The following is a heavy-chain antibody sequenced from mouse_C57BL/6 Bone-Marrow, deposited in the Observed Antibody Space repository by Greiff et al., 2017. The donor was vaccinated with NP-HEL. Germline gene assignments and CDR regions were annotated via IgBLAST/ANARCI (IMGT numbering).Heavy chain of an antibody. CDR1: GYTFTSYG. D-gene: IGHD1-1*01. J-gene: IGHJ2*01. Sequence: QVQLQQSGAELARPGASVKLSCKASGYTFTSYGISWVKQRTGQGLEWIGEIYPRSGNTYYNEKFKGKATLTADKSSSTAYMELRSLTSEDSAVYFCARPYYYNGSSYLYYFDYWGQGTTLTVSS. CDR2: IYPRSGNT. V-gene: IGHV1-81*01. CDR3: ARPYYYNGSSYLYYFDY.